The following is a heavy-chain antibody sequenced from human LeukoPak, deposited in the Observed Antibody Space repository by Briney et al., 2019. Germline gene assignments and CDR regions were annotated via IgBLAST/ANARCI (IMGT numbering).Heavy chain of an antibody. CDR1: GFSFTSYA. CDR3: AKDLGGCGQGDLDY. J-gene: IGHJ4*02. V-gene: IGHV3-23*01. Sequence: PGGALRLSCAASGFSFTSYAMNWVRQAPGKGLEWVSAISDSGSNTYYADSVKGRFTISRDNSKNTLYLQMNSLRAEDTAVYYCAKDLGGCGQGDLDYWGQGPLVTVSS. D-gene: IGHD3-16*01. CDR2: ISDSGSNT.